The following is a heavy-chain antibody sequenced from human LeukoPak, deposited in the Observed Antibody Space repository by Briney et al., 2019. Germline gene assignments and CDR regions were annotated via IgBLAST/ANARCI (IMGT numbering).Heavy chain of an antibody. CDR3: AREVCTGGHCSDAFDI. CDR1: VGSFSGYY. CDR2: INHSGST. J-gene: IGHJ3*02. D-gene: IGHD2-8*02. V-gene: IGHV4-34*01. Sequence: SETLSLTCAVYVGSFSGYYWSWIRPPPGKGLEWIGEINHSGSTNYNPSLKSRVTISVDTSKNQFSLKLSPVTAADTAVYFCAREVCTGGHCSDAFDIWGQGTMVTVSS.